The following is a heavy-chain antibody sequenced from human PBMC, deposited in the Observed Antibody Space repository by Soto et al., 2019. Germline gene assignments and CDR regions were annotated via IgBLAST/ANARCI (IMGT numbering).Heavy chain of an antibody. CDR2: IIPIFGTA. CDR3: AREPITIFGVVIHYYVHY. D-gene: IGHD3-3*01. V-gene: IGHV1-69*06. CDR1: GGTFSSYA. J-gene: IGHJ4*02. Sequence: SVKVSCKASGGTFSSYAISWVRQAPGQGLEWMGGIIPIFGTANYAQKFQGRVTITADKSTSTAYMELSSLRSEDTAVYYCAREPITIFGVVIHYYVHYWGQGTIVTVYS.